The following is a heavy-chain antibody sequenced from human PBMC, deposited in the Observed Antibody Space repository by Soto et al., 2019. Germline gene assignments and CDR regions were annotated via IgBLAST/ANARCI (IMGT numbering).Heavy chain of an antibody. CDR2: IIPIFGTA. CDR1: GGTFSSYA. J-gene: IGHJ4*02. V-gene: IGHV1-69*13. CDR3: ARVTPPYDSSGYEDY. Sequence: ASVKVSCKASGGTFSSYAISWVRQAPGQGLEWMGGIIPIFGTANYAQKFQGRVTITADESTSTAYMELSSLRSEDTAVYYCARVTPPYDSSGYEDYWGQGTLVTVSS. D-gene: IGHD3-22*01.